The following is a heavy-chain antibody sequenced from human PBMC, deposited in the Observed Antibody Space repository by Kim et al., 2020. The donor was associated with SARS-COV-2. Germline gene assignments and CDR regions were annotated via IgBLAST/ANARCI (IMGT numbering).Heavy chain of an antibody. Sequence: QKFQGRVTITADESTSTAYMELSSLRSEDTAVYYCASGRYFDWLLYWFDYWGQGTLVTVSS. CDR3: ASGRYFDWLLYWFDY. V-gene: IGHV1-69*01. D-gene: IGHD3-9*01. J-gene: IGHJ4*02.